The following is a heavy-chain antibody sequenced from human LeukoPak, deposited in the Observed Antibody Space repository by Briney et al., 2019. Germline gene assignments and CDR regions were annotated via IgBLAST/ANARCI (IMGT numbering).Heavy chain of an antibody. Sequence: GGSLRVSCAASGFTFSSYAMSWVRQAPGNGLEWVSAISGSGGSTYYADSVKGRFTISRDNSKNTLYLQMNSLRAEDTAVYYCAKGAYSSSKTKDYFDYWGQGTLVTVSS. CDR3: AKGAYSSSKTKDYFDY. V-gene: IGHV3-23*01. CDR2: ISGSGGST. CDR1: GFTFSSYA. D-gene: IGHD6-6*01. J-gene: IGHJ4*02.